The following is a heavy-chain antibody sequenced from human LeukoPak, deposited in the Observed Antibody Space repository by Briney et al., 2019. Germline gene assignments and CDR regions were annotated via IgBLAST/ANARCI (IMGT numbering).Heavy chain of an antibody. J-gene: IGHJ6*02. Sequence: GASVKVSCKASGYTFTSYGISWVRKAPGQGLEWMGWISPYNGNTNYAQKLQGRVTMTTDTSTSTAYMELRSLRSDDTAVYYCAREQNSGYDSSGYDSFLDYYYGMDVWGQGTTVTVSS. V-gene: IGHV1-18*01. CDR3: AREQNSGYDSSGYDSFLDYYYGMDV. D-gene: IGHD3-22*01. CDR2: ISPYNGNT. CDR1: GYTFTSYG.